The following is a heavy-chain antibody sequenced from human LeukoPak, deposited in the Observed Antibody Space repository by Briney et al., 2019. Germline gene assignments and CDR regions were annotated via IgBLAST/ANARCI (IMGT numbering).Heavy chain of an antibody. CDR2: VYYSGTT. D-gene: IGHD1-20*01. CDR3: ARNNWDRDRFNGIAV. J-gene: IGHJ6*02. Sequence: PAETLSLTCLVSGGSISSRSYYWAWIRQPPGKGLEWIGSVYYSGTTYYHPSLQSRVTISVDTSKNQFSLNLRSLTAADTAVYCCARNNWDRDRFNGIAVWGQGPTVTFSS. V-gene: IGHV4-39*01. CDR1: GGSISSRSYY.